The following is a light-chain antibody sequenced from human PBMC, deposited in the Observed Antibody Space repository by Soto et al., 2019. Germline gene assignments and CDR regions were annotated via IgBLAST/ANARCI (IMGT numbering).Light chain of an antibody. CDR2: DVS. CDR3: SSYTTSNTRQIV. V-gene: IGLV2-14*03. J-gene: IGLJ1*01. CDR1: SSDVGGYNY. Sequence: QSVLTQPASVSGSPGQSITISCTGTSSDVGGYNYVSWYQHHPGEAPKLTIYDVSNRPSGVSNRFSGSKSGNTASLTISGLQPEDEADYYCSSYTTSNTRQIVFGTGTKVTV.